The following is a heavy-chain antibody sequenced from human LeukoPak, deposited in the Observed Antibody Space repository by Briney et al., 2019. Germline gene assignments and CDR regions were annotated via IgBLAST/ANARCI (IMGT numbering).Heavy chain of an antibody. J-gene: IGHJ3*02. CDR3: AREGPPGLWLADAFDI. CDR1: GFTFSSYW. Sequence: GGSLRLSCAASGFTFSSYWMSWVRQAPGKGLEWVSYISSSSSTINYADSVKGRFTISRDNAKNSLYLQMNSLRDEDTAVYYCAREGPPGLWLADAFDIWGQGTMVTVSS. D-gene: IGHD6-19*01. CDR2: ISSSSSTI. V-gene: IGHV3-48*02.